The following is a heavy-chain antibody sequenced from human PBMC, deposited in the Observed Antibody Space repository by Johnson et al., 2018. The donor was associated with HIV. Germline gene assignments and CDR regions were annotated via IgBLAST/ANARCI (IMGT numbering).Heavy chain of an antibody. Sequence: VQLVESGGGLMQPGGSLRLSCAASGFTVDSNYMSWVRQAPGKGLEWVSVISDSGGRTDYADSVKGRFSISRENSKNTLYLQMNSLRAEDTAVYYCARGGLGYQNIHDPLDIWGQGTIVTVSS. D-gene: IGHD2-2*01. CDR2: ISDSGGRT. J-gene: IGHJ3*02. CDR3: ARGGLGYQNIHDPLDI. CDR1: GFTVDSNY. V-gene: IGHV3-53*01.